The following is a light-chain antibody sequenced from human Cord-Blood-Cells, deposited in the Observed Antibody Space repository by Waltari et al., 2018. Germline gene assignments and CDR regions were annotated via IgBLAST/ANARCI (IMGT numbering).Light chain of an antibody. J-gene: IGLJ1*01. V-gene: IGLV2-14*01. Sequence: QSALTQPASVSGSPGQSLTISCTGTSSDVGGYNHVSWYQQHPGKAPKLMIYEVSNRPSGVSNRFSGSKSGNTASLTISGLQAEDEADYYCSSYTSSSTYVFGTGTKVTVL. CDR2: EVS. CDR3: SSYTSSSTYV. CDR1: SSDVGGYNH.